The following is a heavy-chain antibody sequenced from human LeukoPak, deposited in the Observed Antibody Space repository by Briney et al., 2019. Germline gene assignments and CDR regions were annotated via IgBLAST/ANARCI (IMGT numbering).Heavy chain of an antibody. J-gene: IGHJ4*02. CDR1: GYTFTGYY. D-gene: IGHD3-22*01. V-gene: IGHV1-8*02. Sequence: ASVKVSCKASGYTFTGYYMHWVRQAPGQGLEWMGWMNPNSGNTGYAQKFQGRVTMTRNTSISTAYMELSSLRSEDTAVYYCVGGTLIEVRWGQGTLVTVSS. CDR2: MNPNSGNT. CDR3: VGGTLIEVR.